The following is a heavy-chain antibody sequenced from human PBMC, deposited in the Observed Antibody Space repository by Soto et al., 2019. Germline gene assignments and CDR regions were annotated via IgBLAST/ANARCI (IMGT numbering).Heavy chain of an antibody. CDR1: GYSFTSYW. Sequence: PGESLKISCKGSGYSFTSYWISWVRQMPGKGLEWMGRIDPSDSYTNYSPSFQGHVTISADKSISTAYLQWSSLKASDTAMYYCALLRAGDYYYYGMDVWGQGTTVTVSS. CDR2: IDPSDSYT. J-gene: IGHJ6*02. D-gene: IGHD6-13*01. CDR3: ALLRAGDYYYYGMDV. V-gene: IGHV5-10-1*01.